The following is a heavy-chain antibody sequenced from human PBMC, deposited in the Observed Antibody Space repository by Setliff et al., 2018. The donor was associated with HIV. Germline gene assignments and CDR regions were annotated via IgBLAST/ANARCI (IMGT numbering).Heavy chain of an antibody. Sequence: SETLSLTCTVSGGAXRGXXXXWIXXPRGXXXXWXXXIYYSGSTYYNPSLRSRVTISVDTSKNQLSLKLTSVTAADTAVYFCARNYSPSGYSXAVDYWRQGTLVXXSS. J-gene: IGHJ4*02. D-gene: IGHD5-12*01. CDR3: ARNYSPSGYSXAVDY. V-gene: IGHV4-59*08. CDR1: GGAXRGXX. CDR2: IYYSGST.